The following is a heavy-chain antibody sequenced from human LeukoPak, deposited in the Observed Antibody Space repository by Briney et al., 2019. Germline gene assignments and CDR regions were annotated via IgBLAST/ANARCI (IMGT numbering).Heavy chain of an antibody. CDR2: IWYDGSKT. D-gene: IGHD3-10*01. V-gene: IGHV3-33*06. CDR3: AKDLSYGSLWFDP. CDR1: GFTFSSHG. Sequence: GGSLRLPCAASGFTFSSHGMQWVRQAPGKGLEWVALIWYDGSKTNYVDSVMGRFTISRDSSKNTLYLQMDNLRVEDTAVYFCAKDLSYGSLWFDPWGQGTLVTASS. J-gene: IGHJ5*02.